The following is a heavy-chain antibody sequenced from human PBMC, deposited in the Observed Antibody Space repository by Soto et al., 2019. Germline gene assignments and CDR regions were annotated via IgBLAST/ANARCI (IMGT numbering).Heavy chain of an antibody. CDR2: ISAYNCNT. J-gene: IGHJ6*02. Sequence: QVQLVQSGAEVKKPGASVKVSCKASGYTFTSYGISWVRQAPGQGLEWMGWISAYNCNTNYAQKLQGRVTMTTDTATSTAYMELRSLRSDDTAVYYCARGVTMVRGVITYYYYGMDVWGQGTTVTVSS. CDR1: GYTFTSYG. CDR3: ARGVTMVRGVITYYYYGMDV. D-gene: IGHD3-10*01. V-gene: IGHV1-18*04.